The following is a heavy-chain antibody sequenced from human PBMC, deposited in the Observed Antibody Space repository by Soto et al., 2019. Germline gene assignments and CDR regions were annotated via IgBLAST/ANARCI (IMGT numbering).Heavy chain of an antibody. J-gene: IGHJ5*02. Sequence: GGSLRLSCTASGFTFGDYAMSWFRQAPGKGLEWVGFIRSKAYGGTTEYAASVKGRFTISRDDSKSIAYLQMNSLKTEDTAVYYCTRAPAPTYYDFWSGYYLFGWFDPWGQGTLVTVSS. CDR1: GFTFGDYA. D-gene: IGHD3-3*01. CDR2: IRSKAYGGTT. V-gene: IGHV3-49*03. CDR3: TRAPAPTYYDFWSGYYLFGWFDP.